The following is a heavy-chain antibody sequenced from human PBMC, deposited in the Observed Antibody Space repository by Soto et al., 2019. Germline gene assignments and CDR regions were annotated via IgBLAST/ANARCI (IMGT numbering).Heavy chain of an antibody. V-gene: IGHV3-23*01. D-gene: IGHD3-9*01. J-gene: IGHJ5*01. Sequence: GGSLRLSCAAPGFTFSTYAMTWVRQAPGKGLEWVSGISGRGATTSYADSVKGRFTVSRDNSKNTLYLQMNSLRVEDTAVYYCAKLRYFDWSSYNWFEYWGQGT. CDR1: GFTFSTYA. CDR3: AKLRYFDWSSYNWFEY. CDR2: ISGRGATT.